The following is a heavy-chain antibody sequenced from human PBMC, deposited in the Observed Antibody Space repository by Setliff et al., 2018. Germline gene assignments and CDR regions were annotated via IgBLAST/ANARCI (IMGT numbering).Heavy chain of an antibody. CDR3: ARVTIAVAGYFDF. CDR2: MNPNSGNT. J-gene: IGHJ4*02. V-gene: IGHV1-8*01. Sequence: WASVKVSCKASGYTFTSYDINWVRQATGQGLEWMGWMNPNSGNTGYAQKFQGRVTMTRNTSISTAYMELSSLRSEDTAVYYCARVTIAVAGYFDFWGQGTLVTVSS. D-gene: IGHD6-19*01. CDR1: GYTFTSYD.